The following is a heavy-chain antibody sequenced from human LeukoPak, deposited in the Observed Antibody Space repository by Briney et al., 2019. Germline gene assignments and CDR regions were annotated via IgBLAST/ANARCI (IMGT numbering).Heavy chain of an antibody. CDR1: GFTFSSYS. V-gene: IGHV3-21*01. Sequence: GGSLRLSCAASGFTFSSYSMNWVRQAPGKGLEWVSSISSSSSYIYYADSLKGRFTISRDNAKNSLFLQMNSLRAEDTAVYYCAREDGQGMDYWGQGTLVIVSS. J-gene: IGHJ4*02. CDR2: ISSSSSYI. CDR3: AREDGQGMDY. D-gene: IGHD2-8*01.